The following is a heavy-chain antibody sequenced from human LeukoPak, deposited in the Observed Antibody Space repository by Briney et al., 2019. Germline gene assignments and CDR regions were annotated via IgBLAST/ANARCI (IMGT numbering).Heavy chain of an antibody. Sequence: ASVKVSCKASGYTFTDYYLHWVRQAPGLELEWMGWINPNSGGTNYAQTFQGRVTMTRDTSITTAYMELSRLRSDDTAVYFCARIGYNHYFDYWGQGTLVTVSS. CDR2: INPNSGGT. CDR1: GYTFTDYY. D-gene: IGHD5-24*01. V-gene: IGHV1-2*02. J-gene: IGHJ4*02. CDR3: ARIGYNHYFDY.